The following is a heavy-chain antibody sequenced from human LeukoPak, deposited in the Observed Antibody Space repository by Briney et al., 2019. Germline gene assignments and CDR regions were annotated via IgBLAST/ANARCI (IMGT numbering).Heavy chain of an antibody. CDR2: ISSSSSYI. D-gene: IGHD1-26*01. V-gene: IGHV3-21*01. CDR3: ARGWELGDYFDY. J-gene: IGHJ4*02. CDR1: GFTFSGYS. Sequence: PGGSLRLSCAASGFTFSGYSMNWVRQAPGKGLEWVSSISSSSSYIYYADSVKGRFTISRDNAKNSLYLQMNSLRAEDTAVYYCARGWELGDYFDYWGQGTLVTVSS.